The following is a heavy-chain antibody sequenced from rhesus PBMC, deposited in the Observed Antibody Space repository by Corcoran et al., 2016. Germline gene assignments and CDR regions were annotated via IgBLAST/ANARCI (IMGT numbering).Heavy chain of an antibody. CDR3: ASAGNWNYGGFDY. V-gene: IGHV4-169*02. J-gene: IGHJ4*01. CDR2: IYGSGSST. CDR1: GGSISSSY. Sequence: QLQLQESGPGLVKPSETLSVTCAVSGGSISSSYWSWIRQAPGKGLEWYGYIYGSGSSTNYNPSLKSRGTLSVDTSKNQLSLKLSSVTAADTAVYYCASAGNWNYGGFDYWGQGVLVTVSS. D-gene: IGHD1-26*01.